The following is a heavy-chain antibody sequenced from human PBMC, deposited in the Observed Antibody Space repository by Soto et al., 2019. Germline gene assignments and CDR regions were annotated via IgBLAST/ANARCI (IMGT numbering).Heavy chain of an antibody. CDR3: ARGDYSKGNWFDP. V-gene: IGHV3-72*01. J-gene: IGHJ5*02. CDR2: TRHKANSYTT. Sequence: EVQLVESGGGLVQPGGSLRLSCAASGFTFSDHYMDWVRQAPGKGLEWVGRTRHKANSYTTEYGASVKGRFTISRDDSKNSLYLQMNSLKTEDTAVYYCARGDYSKGNWFDPWGQGTLVTVSS. CDR1: GFTFSDHY. D-gene: IGHD4-4*01.